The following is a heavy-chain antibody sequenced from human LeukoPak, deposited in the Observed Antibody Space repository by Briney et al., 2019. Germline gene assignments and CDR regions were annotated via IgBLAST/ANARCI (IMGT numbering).Heavy chain of an antibody. Sequence: ASVKVSCKASGYTFTGYYIHWVRQAPGQGLEWMGWIKPNSGGTNYAQKFQGRLTMTRDTSISTAYMEVSRLRSDDTAVYYCARGSIVGATFDYWGQGTLVTVSS. CDR3: ARGSIVGATFDY. CDR2: IKPNSGGT. CDR1: GYTFTGYY. V-gene: IGHV1-2*02. D-gene: IGHD1-26*01. J-gene: IGHJ4*02.